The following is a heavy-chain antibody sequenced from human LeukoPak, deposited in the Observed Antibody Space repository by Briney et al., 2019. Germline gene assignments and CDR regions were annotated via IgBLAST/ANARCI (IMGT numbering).Heavy chain of an antibody. J-gene: IGHJ2*01. CDR2: INPSGGST. CDR1: GYTVTSYY. CDR3: ARGYSSGGYFDL. D-gene: IGHD6-19*01. V-gene: IGHV1-46*01. Sequence: GASVKVSCKASGYTVTSYYMHWVRQAPGQGLEWMGIINPSGGSTSYAQRFQGRVTMTRDTSTSTVYMELSSLRSEDTAVYYCARGYSSGGYFDLWGRGTLVTVSS.